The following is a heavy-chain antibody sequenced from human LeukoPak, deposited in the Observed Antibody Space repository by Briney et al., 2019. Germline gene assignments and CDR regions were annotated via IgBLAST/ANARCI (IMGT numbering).Heavy chain of an antibody. Sequence: ASVKVSCKASGGTFSSYAISWVRQAPGQGLEWMGGIIPIFGTANYAQKFQGRVTITADESTSTAYMELSSLRSEDTAVYYCARAHLLHSWVGGYDYQFFDYWGQGTLVTVSS. CDR2: IIPIFGTA. V-gene: IGHV1-69*01. CDR3: ARAHLLHSWVGGYDYQFFDY. J-gene: IGHJ4*02. CDR1: GGTFSSYA. D-gene: IGHD5-12*01.